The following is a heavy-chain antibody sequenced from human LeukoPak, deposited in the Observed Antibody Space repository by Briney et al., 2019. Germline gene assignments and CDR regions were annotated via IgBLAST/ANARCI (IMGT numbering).Heavy chain of an antibody. Sequence: QPGGSLRLSCAASGFTFSNYGMHWVRQAPGKGLEWVAVISYDGSHKYYAESVKGRFTISRDNSKNTLYLQMNSLKAEDTAVYYCAISCSGGRCYKRSTRSFDYWGQGALVTVSS. D-gene: IGHD2-15*01. CDR2: ISYDGSHK. CDR3: AISCSGGRCYKRSTRSFDY. V-gene: IGHV3-30*03. CDR1: GFTFSNYG. J-gene: IGHJ4*02.